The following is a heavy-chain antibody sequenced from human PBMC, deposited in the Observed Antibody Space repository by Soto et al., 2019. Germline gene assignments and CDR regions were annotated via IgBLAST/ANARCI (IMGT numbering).Heavy chain of an antibody. CDR3: ASHRTFWPFDY. CDR1: GGSISSYY. Sequence: SETLSLTCTVSGGSISSYYWSWIRQSPGKGLECIACIYYTGSTNYNPSLKSRLTISMDTSKNQFSLSLRSVTAADTAVYYCASHRTFWPFDYWGQGTVVTVSS. D-gene: IGHD2-8*01. V-gene: IGHV4-59*08. J-gene: IGHJ4*02. CDR2: IYYTGST.